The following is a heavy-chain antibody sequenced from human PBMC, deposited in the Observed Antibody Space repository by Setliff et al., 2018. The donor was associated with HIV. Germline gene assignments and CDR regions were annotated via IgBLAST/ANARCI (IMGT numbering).Heavy chain of an antibody. V-gene: IGHV4-4*08. CDR2: IYSTGST. D-gene: IGHD6-19*01. J-gene: IGHJ4*02. CDR3: ARDNSRSFGYSSGWYFFDY. CDR1: GPSINIHY. Sequence: SETLSLTCTVSGPSINIHYWSWIRQSPGKAFEWIGYIYSTGSTNYNPSLQSRVTISMVASRNQFSLKLSSVTAADTAVYYCARDNSRSFGYSSGWYFFDYWGQGTLVTVSS.